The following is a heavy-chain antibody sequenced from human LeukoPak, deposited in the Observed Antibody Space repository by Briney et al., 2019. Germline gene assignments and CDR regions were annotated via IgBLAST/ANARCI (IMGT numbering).Heavy chain of an antibody. V-gene: IGHV6-1*01. CDR1: GDSVFSNSAA. D-gene: IGHD5-12*01. CDR3: ARATALVDNYAMDV. J-gene: IGHJ6*02. CDR2: TYYRSKWYN. Sequence: SQTLSLTCAISGDSVFSNSAAWNWIRQSPSRGLEWLVRTYYRSKWYNDYAVSVKSRITITPDTSKNQLSLQLNSVTPEDTAVYYCARATALVDNYAMDVWGQGTTVTVSS.